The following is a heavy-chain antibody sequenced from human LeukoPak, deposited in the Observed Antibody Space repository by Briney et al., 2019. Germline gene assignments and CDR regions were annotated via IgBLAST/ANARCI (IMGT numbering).Heavy chain of an antibody. J-gene: IGHJ4*02. V-gene: IGHV3-30*18. CDR2: ISYDGSNK. D-gene: IGHD3-10*01. Sequence: GGSLRLSCAASGFTFSSYGMHWVRQAPGKGLEWVAVISYDGSNKYYADSVKGRFTISRDNSKNTLYLQMNSLRAEDTAVYYCAKGTGEPYFDYRGQGTLVTVSS. CDR1: GFTFSSYG. CDR3: AKGTGEPYFDY.